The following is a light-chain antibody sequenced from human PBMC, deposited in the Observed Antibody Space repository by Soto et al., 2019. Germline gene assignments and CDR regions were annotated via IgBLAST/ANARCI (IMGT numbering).Light chain of an antibody. J-gene: IGLJ1*01. CDR2: GNS. CDR3: QSYDSSLSGYV. V-gene: IGLV1-40*01. Sequence: QLVLTQPPSVSGAPGQRVTISCTGSSSNIGAGYDVHWYQQLPGTAPKLLIYGNSNRPSGVPDRFSGSKSGTSASLAITGLQAEHEADYYCQSYDSSLSGYVFGTGPKLTVL. CDR1: SSNIGAGYD.